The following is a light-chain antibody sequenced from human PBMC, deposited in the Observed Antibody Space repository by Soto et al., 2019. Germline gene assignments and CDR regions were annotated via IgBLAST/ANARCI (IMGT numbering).Light chain of an antibody. CDR2: GAS. CDR3: QQYNNWPPSYT. J-gene: IGKJ2*01. Sequence: EIVMTQSPATLSVSPGERATLSCRASQSVSSNLAWYQQKPGQAPRLLIYGASTRATGIPARFSGSGSGTEYSLTTSSLQSADFAVDYCQQYNNWPPSYTFGQGTKLEIK. CDR1: QSVSSN. V-gene: IGKV3-15*01.